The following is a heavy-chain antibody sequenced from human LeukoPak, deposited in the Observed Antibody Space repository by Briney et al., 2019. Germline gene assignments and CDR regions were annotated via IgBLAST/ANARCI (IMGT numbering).Heavy chain of an antibody. CDR3: ARTSYGDYAFDY. CDR2: IYYSGST. D-gene: IGHD4-17*01. V-gene: IGHV4-59*01. J-gene: IGHJ4*02. CDR1: GGSISSYY. Sequence: SETLSLTCTVSGGSISSYYWSWIRQPPGKGLEWIGYIYYSGSTNYNPSLKSRVTIAVDTSKNQFSLKLSSVTAADTAVYYCARTSYGDYAFDYWGQGTLVTVSS.